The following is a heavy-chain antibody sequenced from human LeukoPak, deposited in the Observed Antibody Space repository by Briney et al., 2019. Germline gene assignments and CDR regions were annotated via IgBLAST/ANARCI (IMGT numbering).Heavy chain of an antibody. CDR2: IFYSGST. D-gene: IGHD2-15*01. Sequence: PSETLSLTCTVSGAALSSESYYWTWIRQPPGKGLEWIGNIFYSGSTNYNPSLKSRVAISVDTSKNQFSLKLSSVIATDTAVYYCARAAWCGGNCYYYFDYWGQGIQVTVSS. CDR1: GAALSSESYY. V-gene: IGHV4-61*01. J-gene: IGHJ4*02. CDR3: ARAAWCGGNCYYYFDY.